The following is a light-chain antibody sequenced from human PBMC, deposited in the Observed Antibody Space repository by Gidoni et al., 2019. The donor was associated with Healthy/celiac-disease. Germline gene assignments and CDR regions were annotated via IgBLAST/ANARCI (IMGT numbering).Light chain of an antibody. CDR1: QSISSY. CDR2: AAS. V-gene: IGKV1-39*01. Sequence: DIQMIQSPSSLSASVGDRVTITCRASQSISSYLNWYQQKPGKAPKLLIYAASSLQSGVPSRFSGSGSGTDFTLTISSLQPEDFATYYCQQSYSTPITFGQGTRLEIQ. J-gene: IGKJ5*01. CDR3: QQSYSTPIT.